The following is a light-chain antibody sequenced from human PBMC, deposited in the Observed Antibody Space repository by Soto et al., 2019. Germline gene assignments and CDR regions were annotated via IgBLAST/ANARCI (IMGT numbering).Light chain of an antibody. Sequence: QSVLTQPPSVSGAPGQSVTISCTGTSSNIGAGYDIHWYQQPPGTAPKLVIYNNHNRPSGVPDRFSGSKSGTSGSLAITGLQAEDEADYYCCSYAGSYTLVFGGGTKLTVL. J-gene: IGLJ2*01. CDR1: SSNIGAGYD. V-gene: IGLV1-40*01. CDR2: NNH. CDR3: CSYAGSYTLV.